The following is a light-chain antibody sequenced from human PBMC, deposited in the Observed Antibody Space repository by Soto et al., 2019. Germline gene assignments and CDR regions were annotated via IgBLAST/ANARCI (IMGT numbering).Light chain of an antibody. CDR3: QQRSNWPPYN. J-gene: IGKJ2*01. Sequence: EIVLTQSPATLSSSPGERATLSCRASQSVSSYLAWYQQKPGQATRLLIYDASNRATGIPARFSGSGSGTDFTLTISSLEPEDFAVYYCQQRSNWPPYNFGQGTKMEIK. CDR2: DAS. V-gene: IGKV3-11*01. CDR1: QSVSSY.